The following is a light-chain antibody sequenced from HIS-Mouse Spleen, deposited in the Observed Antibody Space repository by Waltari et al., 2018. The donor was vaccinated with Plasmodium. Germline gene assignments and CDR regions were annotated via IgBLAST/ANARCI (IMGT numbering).Light chain of an antibody. CDR1: QSVSSN. V-gene: IGKV3-15*01. Sequence: EIVMTQSPATLSVSPGERATLSCRASQSVSSNLACYQQKPGQAPRLLIYGASTRATSSPARLSGSGSGTEFTLTISSLQSEDFAVYYCQQYNNWSFTFGPGTKVDIK. J-gene: IGKJ3*01. CDR2: GAS. CDR3: QQYNNWSFT.